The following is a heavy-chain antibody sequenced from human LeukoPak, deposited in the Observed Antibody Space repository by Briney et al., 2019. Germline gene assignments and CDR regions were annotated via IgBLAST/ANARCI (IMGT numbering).Heavy chain of an antibody. Sequence: PSETLSLTCAVYGGSFSGYYWSWIRQPPGKGLEWIGEINHSGSTNYNPSLKSRVIMSIDTSKNHFSLKLTSVTAADTAVYYCARDPFKEGFDPWGQGTLVTVSS. CDR3: ARDPFKEGFDP. CDR1: GGSFSGYY. D-gene: IGHD3-16*01. CDR2: INHSGST. J-gene: IGHJ5*02. V-gene: IGHV4-34*01.